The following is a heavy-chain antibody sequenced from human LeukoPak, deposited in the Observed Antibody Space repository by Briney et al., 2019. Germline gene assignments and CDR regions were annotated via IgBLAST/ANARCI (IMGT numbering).Heavy chain of an antibody. Sequence: GESLRISCKGSGYSFTSYWISWVRQMPGKGLEWMGRIDPSDSYTNYSPSFQGHVTISADKSISTAYLQWSSLKASDTAMYYCARRSKYSSGWKNWFDPWGQGTLVTVSS. V-gene: IGHV5-10-1*01. CDR1: GYSFTSYW. D-gene: IGHD6-19*01. CDR3: ARRSKYSSGWKNWFDP. J-gene: IGHJ5*02. CDR2: IDPSDSYT.